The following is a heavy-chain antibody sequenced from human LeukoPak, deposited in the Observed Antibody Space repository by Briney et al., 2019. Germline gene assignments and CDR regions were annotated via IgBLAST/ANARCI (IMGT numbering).Heavy chain of an antibody. D-gene: IGHD5-18*01. CDR2: IVGGSSDT. CDR3: AADPDTTMAFDY. CDR1: GFTFTSSS. Sequence: GTSVKVSCKASGFTFTSSSIQWVRQARGQRLEWIGWIVGGSSDTYYAQKFQERVTITRDMSTSTAYLELSSLRSEDTALYYCAADPDTTMAFDYWGQGTLVTVSS. V-gene: IGHV1-58*02. J-gene: IGHJ4*02.